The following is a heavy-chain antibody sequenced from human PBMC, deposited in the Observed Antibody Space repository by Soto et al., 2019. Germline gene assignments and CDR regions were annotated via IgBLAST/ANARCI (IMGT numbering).Heavy chain of an antibody. CDR2: IYYSGST. V-gene: IGHV4-59*01. Sequence: PSETLSLTCTVSGGSISSYYGSWIRQPPGKGLEWIGYIYYSGSTNYNPSLKSRVTISVDTSKNQFSLKLSSVTAADTAVYYCARAYDFWSGYYLWGQGTLVTVSS. J-gene: IGHJ4*02. CDR3: ARAYDFWSGYYL. D-gene: IGHD3-3*01. CDR1: GGSISSYY.